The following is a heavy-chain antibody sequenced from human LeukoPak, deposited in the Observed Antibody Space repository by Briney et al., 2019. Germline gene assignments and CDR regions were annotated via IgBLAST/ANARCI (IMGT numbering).Heavy chain of an antibody. Sequence: AGGSLRLSCAGSGFTFSSHWMNWVRQAPGKGLEWVASIKDDGSEKHFLDSVNGRFAISRDNAKNSLYLQMSSLRAEDTAVYYCARRGITISGVLVYHYSDLDVWGQGTTVTVSS. J-gene: IGHJ6*02. CDR3: ARRGITISGVLVYHYSDLDV. CDR1: GFTFSSHW. CDR2: IKDDGSEK. V-gene: IGHV3-7*02. D-gene: IGHD3-3*01.